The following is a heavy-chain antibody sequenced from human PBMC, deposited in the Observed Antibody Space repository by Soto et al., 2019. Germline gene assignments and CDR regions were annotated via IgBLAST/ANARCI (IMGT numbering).Heavy chain of an antibody. D-gene: IGHD2-21*02. CDR2: ISDSGGST. V-gene: IGHV3-23*01. Sequence: GGSLRLSCAASGFTFSRYAMSWVRQAPGKGLEWVSVISDSGGSTYYADSVKGRFTISRDSSKNTLYLQMNSLRAEDTAVYYCAKLYGGNSGHDYWGQGTLVTVSS. CDR3: AKLYGGNSGHDY. CDR1: GFTFSRYA. J-gene: IGHJ4*02.